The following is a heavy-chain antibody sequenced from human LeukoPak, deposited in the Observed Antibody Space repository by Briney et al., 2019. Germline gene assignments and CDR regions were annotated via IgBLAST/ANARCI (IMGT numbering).Heavy chain of an antibody. CDR1: GDSITSGSFY. J-gene: IGHJ4*02. D-gene: IGHD3-9*01. V-gene: IGHV4-61*02. CDR2: IYTSGRT. CDR3: ARDPTGHGFYFDY. Sequence: SQTLSLTCTVSGDSITSGSFYLSWIRQPAGRGLEWIGRIYTSGRTDYNPSLKSRVTMSVDTSKCDFSLNLSSVTATDTAVYHCARDPTGHGFYFDYWGQGIQVTVSS.